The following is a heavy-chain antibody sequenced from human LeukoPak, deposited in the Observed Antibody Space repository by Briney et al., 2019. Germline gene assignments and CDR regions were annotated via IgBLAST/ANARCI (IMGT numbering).Heavy chain of an antibody. CDR2: IYYRGST. D-gene: IGHD5-18*01. CDR3: ARGVYGYSYGLDV. V-gene: IGHV4-39*07. J-gene: IGHJ6*04. CDR1: GGSISSYY. Sequence: SETLSLTCSVSGGSISSYYWSWIRQPPGKGLEWIGSIYYRGSTYYNPSLKSRVTISVDTSKNQFSLKLSSVTAADTAVYYCARGVYGYSYGLDVWGKGTTVTVSS.